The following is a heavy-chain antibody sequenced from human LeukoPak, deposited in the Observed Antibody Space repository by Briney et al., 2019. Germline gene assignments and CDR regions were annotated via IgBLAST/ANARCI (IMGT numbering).Heavy chain of an antibody. CDR1: RHTFTGYY. CDR3: ARAGVVPAAIRSPFDF. J-gene: IGHJ4*02. Sequence: GASVKVSCRTSRHTFTGYYMHWVRQAPGQGLEWMGWINPKNGDTNYAQKFQGRVTMTRDTSIDTAFMELSNLRSDDTAVYYCARAGVVPAAIRSPFDFWGQGTLVTVSS. V-gene: IGHV1-2*02. D-gene: IGHD2-2*02. CDR2: INPKNGDT.